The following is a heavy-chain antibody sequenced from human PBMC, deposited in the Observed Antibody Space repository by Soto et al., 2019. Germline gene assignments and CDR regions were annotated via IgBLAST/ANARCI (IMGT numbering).Heavy chain of an antibody. Sequence: GASVKVSCKASGGTFSSYTISWVRQAPGQGLEWMGRIIPILGIANYAQKFQGRVTITADKSTSTAYMELSSLRSEDTAVYYCARDLSDYYGSGSPWFDPWGQGTLVTVSS. V-gene: IGHV1-69*04. CDR3: ARDLSDYYGSGSPWFDP. D-gene: IGHD3-10*01. J-gene: IGHJ5*02. CDR1: GGTFSSYT. CDR2: IIPILGIA.